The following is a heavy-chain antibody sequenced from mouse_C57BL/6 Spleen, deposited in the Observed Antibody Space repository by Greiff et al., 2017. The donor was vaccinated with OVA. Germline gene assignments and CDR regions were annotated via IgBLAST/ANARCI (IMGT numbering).Heavy chain of an antibody. J-gene: IGHJ2*01. CDR1: GYTFTDYY. Sequence: VQLQQSGPELVKPGASVKISCKASGYTFTDYYMNWVKQSHGKSLEWIGDINPNNGGTSYNQKFKGKATLTVDKSSSTAYMELRSLTSEDSAVYYCARGLYPYYWGQGTTLTVSS. CDR3: ARGLYPYY. CDR2: INPNNGGT. V-gene: IGHV1-26*01. D-gene: IGHD2-12*01.